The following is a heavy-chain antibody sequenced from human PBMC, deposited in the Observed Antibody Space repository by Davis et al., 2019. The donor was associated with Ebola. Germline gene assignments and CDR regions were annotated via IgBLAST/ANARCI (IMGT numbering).Heavy chain of an antibody. J-gene: IGHJ1*01. CDR3: TRVHQVAHYDSSGYYLTAEYFQH. V-gene: IGHV1-8*01. D-gene: IGHD3-22*01. Sequence: AASVKVSCMASVYTFTSYDINWVRQATGQGLEWMGWMNPNSGNTGYAQKFQGRVTMTRNTSISTAYMRLSSLRSEDTAVYYCTRVHQVAHYDSSGYYLTAEYFQHWGQGTLVTVSS. CDR2: MNPNSGNT. CDR1: VYTFTSYD.